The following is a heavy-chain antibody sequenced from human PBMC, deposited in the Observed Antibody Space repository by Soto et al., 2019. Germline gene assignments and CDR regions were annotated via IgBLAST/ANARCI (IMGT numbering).Heavy chain of an antibody. CDR2: INSDGSST. V-gene: IGHV3-74*01. CDR1: GFTFSSYW. Sequence: GGSLRLSCAASGFTFSSYWMHWLRQAPGKGLVWVSRINSDGSSTSYADSVRGRFTISRDNAKNTLYLQMNSLRAEDTAVYYCARVGPLLDIVVVVAASYYYYGMDVWGQGTTVTVSS. D-gene: IGHD2-15*01. J-gene: IGHJ6*02. CDR3: ARVGPLLDIVVVVAASYYYYGMDV.